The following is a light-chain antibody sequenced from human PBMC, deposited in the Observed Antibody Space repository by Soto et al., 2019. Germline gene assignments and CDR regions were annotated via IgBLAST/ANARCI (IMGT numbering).Light chain of an antibody. J-gene: IGKJ4*01. CDR1: QSVTTY. CDR2: DAS. CDR3: QQRARWLT. Sequence: EIVLTQSPATLSLSPGESATLSCRASQSVTTYLNWYQHKPGQAPRLLIYDASYRATGVPARFSGSGSGTVFTLTISSLEHEECAVYYCQQRARWLTFGGGTTVDIK. V-gene: IGKV3-11*01.